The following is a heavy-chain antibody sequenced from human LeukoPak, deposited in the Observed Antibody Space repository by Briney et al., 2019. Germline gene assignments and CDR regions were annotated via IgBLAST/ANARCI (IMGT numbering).Heavy chain of an antibody. V-gene: IGHV4-39*02. CDR1: GGSISSSSYY. J-gene: IGHJ4*02. Sequence: SETLSLTCTVSGGSISSSSYYWGWIRQPPGKGLEWIGSIYYSGSTYYNPSLKSRVTISVDTSKNQFSLQLNSVTPEDTAVYYCARESRRFGEFFDYWGQGTLVTVSS. CDR2: IYYSGST. CDR3: ARESRRFGEFFDY. D-gene: IGHD3-10*01.